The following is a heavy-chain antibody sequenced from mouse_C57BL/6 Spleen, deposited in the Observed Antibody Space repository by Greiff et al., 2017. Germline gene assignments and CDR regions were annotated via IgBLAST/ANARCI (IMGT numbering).Heavy chain of an antibody. Sequence: QVQLQQPGAELVKPGASVKMSCKASGYTFTSYWITWVKQRPGQGLEWIGDIYPGSGSTNYNEKFKSKATLTVDTSSSTAYMQLSSLTSEDSAVYYCARFITTVVAPFDYWGQGTSVTVSS. CDR1: GYTFTSYW. CDR3: ARFITTVVAPFDY. J-gene: IGHJ4*01. V-gene: IGHV1-55*01. CDR2: IYPGSGST. D-gene: IGHD1-1*01.